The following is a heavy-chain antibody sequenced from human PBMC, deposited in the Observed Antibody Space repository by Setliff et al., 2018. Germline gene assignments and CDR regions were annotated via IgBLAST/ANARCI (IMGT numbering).Heavy chain of an antibody. CDR2: INHRGST. V-gene: IGHV4-34*01. Sequence: SETLSLTCAAYGGTFSDYYWAWIRQPPGKGLEWIGAINHRGSTNYNPSLKSRATISIDTSKDQFSLKLISMSAADTAVYFCARGRNIAARLLDSWGQGALVTVS. D-gene: IGHD6-6*01. CDR3: ARGRNIAARLLDS. CDR1: GGTFSDYY. J-gene: IGHJ4*02.